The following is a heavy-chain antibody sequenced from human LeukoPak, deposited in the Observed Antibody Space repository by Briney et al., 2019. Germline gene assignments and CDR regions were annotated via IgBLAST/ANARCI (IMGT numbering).Heavy chain of an antibody. J-gene: IGHJ6*02. CDR3: ARDDHSGRYYYGMDV. CDR2: ISYDGSNK. CDR1: GFTFSSYS. D-gene: IGHD1-26*01. Sequence: GGSLRLSCAASGFTFSSYSMNWVRQAPGKGLEWVAVISYDGSNKYYADSVKGRFTISRDNSKNTLYLQMNSLRAEDTAVYYCARDDHSGRYYYGMDVWGQGTTVTVSS. V-gene: IGHV3-30*03.